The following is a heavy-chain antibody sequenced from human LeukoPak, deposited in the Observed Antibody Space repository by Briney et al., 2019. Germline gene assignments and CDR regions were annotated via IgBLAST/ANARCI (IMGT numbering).Heavy chain of an antibody. CDR1: GFTSRNSV. Sequence: GGSLRLSCVVSGFTSRNSVMSWVRQAPGKGLEWVSVISGSGGSTSYADSVKGRFTISRDNSMNTLYLQMNSLRAEDTAVYYCAKDDRIQTRRYSYNYWGQGTLVTVSS. CDR3: AKDDRIQTRRYSYNY. V-gene: IGHV3-23*01. J-gene: IGHJ4*02. D-gene: IGHD5-18*01. CDR2: ISGSGGST.